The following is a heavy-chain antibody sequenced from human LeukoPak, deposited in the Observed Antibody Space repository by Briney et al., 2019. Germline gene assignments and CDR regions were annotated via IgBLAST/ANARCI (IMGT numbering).Heavy chain of an antibody. CDR3: ARTTVTTGDAFDT. V-gene: IGHV4-34*01. D-gene: IGHD4-17*01. J-gene: IGHJ3*02. CDR2: INHSGST. CDR1: GVSFSGYY. Sequence: TTSETLSLTCAVYGVSFSGYYWSWIRQPPGKGLEWIGEINHSGSTNYNPSLKSRVTISVDTSKNQFSPKLSSVTAADTAVYYCARTTVTTGDAFDTWGQGIMVTVSS.